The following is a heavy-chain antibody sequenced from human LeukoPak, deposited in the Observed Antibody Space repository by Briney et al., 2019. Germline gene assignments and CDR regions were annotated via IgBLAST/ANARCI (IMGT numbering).Heavy chain of an antibody. D-gene: IGHD3-3*01. J-gene: IGHJ4*02. CDR1: GFTFSDYA. V-gene: IGHV3-30*04. CDR3: ARATYYDYWSGYYGAFDY. CDR2: ISYDGSNK. Sequence: GGSLRLSCAASGFTFSDYAMHSVRQAPGKGLEWVALISYDGSNKYYADSVKGRFTISRDNFKNTLYLQINSVRAEDTAVYYCARATYYDYWSGYYGAFDYWGQGTLVTVSS.